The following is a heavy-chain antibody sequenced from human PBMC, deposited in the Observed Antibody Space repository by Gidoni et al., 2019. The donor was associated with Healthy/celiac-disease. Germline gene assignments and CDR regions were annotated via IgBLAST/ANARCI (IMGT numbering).Heavy chain of an antibody. V-gene: IGHV1-69*01. Sequence: QVQLVQSGAEVKKPGSSVKVSCKASGGTFSSYAISWVRQAPGQGLEWMGGIIPIFGTANYAQKFQGRVTIPADESPSTAYMELSSLRSEDTAVFYCARANRYSSSWYGGGGYYYYYYYMDVWGKGTTVTVSS. CDR3: ARANRYSSSWYGGGGYYYYYYYMDV. CDR1: GGTFSSYA. D-gene: IGHD6-13*01. J-gene: IGHJ6*03. CDR2: IIPIFGTA.